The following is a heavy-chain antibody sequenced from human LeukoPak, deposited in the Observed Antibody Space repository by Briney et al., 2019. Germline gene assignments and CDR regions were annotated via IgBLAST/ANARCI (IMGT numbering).Heavy chain of an antibody. J-gene: IGHJ4*02. CDR1: GFTFSTYA. V-gene: IGHV3-23*01. D-gene: IGHD3-16*02. CDR3: ARVGYDYVWGSYRYPDY. Sequence: GESLRLSCAASGFTFSTYAMTWVRQTPGKGLEWVSSISGSGGDTYYADSVKGRFTISRDNSKNTLYLQMNSLRAEDTAVYYCARVGYDYVWGSYRYPDYWGQGTLVTVSS. CDR2: ISGSGGDT.